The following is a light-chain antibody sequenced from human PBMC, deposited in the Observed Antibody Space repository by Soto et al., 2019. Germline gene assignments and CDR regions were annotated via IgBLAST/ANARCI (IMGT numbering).Light chain of an antibody. CDR3: QQYGSSPWT. Sequence: DIVLTQSPGTLSLSPLEIATLSFRASQSVSGSQLAWYQQIPGQAPRPLMFDASRRATGIPDRFSGSGSGTDFTLTISRLEPEDFAVYYCQQYGSSPWTFGQGTKV. V-gene: IGKV3-20*01. CDR2: DAS. J-gene: IGKJ1*01. CDR1: QSVSGSQ.